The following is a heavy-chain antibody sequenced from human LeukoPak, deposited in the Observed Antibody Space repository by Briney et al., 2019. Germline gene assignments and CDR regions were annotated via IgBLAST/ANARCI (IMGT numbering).Heavy chain of an antibody. J-gene: IGHJ4*02. V-gene: IGHV3-9*01. CDR3: AKGYSGSDRGGYFEY. CDR1: GFTFDDYA. CDR2: ISWNSGSI. Sequence: PGGSLRLSCAVSGFTFDDYAMPWVRQAPGKGLEWVSGISWNSGSIGYADPVKGRFSISRDNAKKSLYLQMNSLRAEDTALYYCAKGYSGSDRGGYFEYWGQGTLVTVSS. D-gene: IGHD1-26*01.